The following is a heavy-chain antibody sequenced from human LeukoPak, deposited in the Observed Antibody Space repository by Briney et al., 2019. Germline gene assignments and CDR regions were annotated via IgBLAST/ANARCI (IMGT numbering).Heavy chain of an antibody. Sequence: GGSLRLSCAASGFIFSNYRMNWVRQAPGKGLEWVSSISSTTTYIYYTDSVKGRFTISRDNAKNSLYLQMNSLRVEDTAVYYCAREVVVPAATHAFDIWGQGTMVTVSS. D-gene: IGHD2-15*01. CDR2: ISSTTTYI. J-gene: IGHJ3*02. CDR3: AREVVVPAATHAFDI. CDR1: GFIFSNYR. V-gene: IGHV3-21*01.